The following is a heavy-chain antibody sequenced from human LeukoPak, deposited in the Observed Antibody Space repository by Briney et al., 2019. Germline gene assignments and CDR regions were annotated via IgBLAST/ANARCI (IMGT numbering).Heavy chain of an antibody. V-gene: IGHV3-48*03. D-gene: IGHD3-3*01. Sequence: GGSLRLSCAASGFTFSSYEMNWVRQAPGKGLEWVSYISSSGSTIYYADSVKGRFTISRDNAKNSLYLQMNSLRAEDTAVYYCARDRDPKYYDFWSGYYKGDYYYYYGIDVWGQGTTVTVSS. CDR2: ISSSGSTI. CDR3: ARDRDPKYYDFWSGYYKGDYYYYYGIDV. J-gene: IGHJ6*02. CDR1: GFTFSSYE.